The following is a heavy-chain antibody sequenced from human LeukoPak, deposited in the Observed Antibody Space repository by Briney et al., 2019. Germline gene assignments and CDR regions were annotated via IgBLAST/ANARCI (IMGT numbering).Heavy chain of an antibody. Sequence: SETLSLTCTVDGGSFSSYYLNWIRQPPGKGLEWIGEIDHRGSANYNPSLESRVTISVDTSKNQFSLKLSSVTAADTAVYYCARDSSSWYRQPYYYYGMDVWGQGTTVTVSS. CDR3: ARDSSSWYRQPYYYYGMDV. CDR2: IDHRGSA. D-gene: IGHD6-13*01. V-gene: IGHV4-34*01. J-gene: IGHJ6*02. CDR1: GGSFSSYY.